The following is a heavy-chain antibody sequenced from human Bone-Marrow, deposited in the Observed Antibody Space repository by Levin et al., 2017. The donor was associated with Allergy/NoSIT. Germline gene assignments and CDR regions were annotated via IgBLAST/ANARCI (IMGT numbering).Heavy chain of an antibody. CDR1: GFTFGIYA. CDR2: ISGSTGST. J-gene: IGHJ4*02. CDR3: AKGAAADYPYYFEF. V-gene: IGHV3-23*01. D-gene: IGHD6-13*01. Sequence: GGSLRLSCAASGFTFGIYAMTWVRQAPGKGLEWVSGISGSTGSTTFADSVKGRFTIFRDNSVNTLYLQMNSLRAADTAIYYCAKGAAADYPYYFEFWGRGTQVTVSS.